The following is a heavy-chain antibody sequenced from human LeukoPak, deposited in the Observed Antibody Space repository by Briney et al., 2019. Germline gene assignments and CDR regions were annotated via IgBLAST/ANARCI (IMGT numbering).Heavy chain of an antibody. CDR3: ARVGTYYDFPGIDP. V-gene: IGHV3-21*01. CDR1: GFTFSSYS. D-gene: IGHD3-3*01. J-gene: IGHJ5*02. Sequence: GGSLRLSCAASGFTFSSYSRKWVRQAPGKGVEWVSSISSSSSEIYYADSVKGRFPFSRDNAKNSLYLQMNSLRAEDTAVYYCARVGTYYDFPGIDPWGQGTLVTVSS. CDR2: ISSSSSEI.